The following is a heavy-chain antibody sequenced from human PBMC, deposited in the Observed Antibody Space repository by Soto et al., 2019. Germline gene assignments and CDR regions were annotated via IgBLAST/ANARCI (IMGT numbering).Heavy chain of an antibody. J-gene: IGHJ6*02. CDR2: ISGSGGST. V-gene: IGHV3-23*01. CDR1: GFTFSSYA. Sequence: GGSLRLSCAASGFTFSSYAMSWVRQAPGKGLEWVSAISGSGGSTYYADSVKGRFTISRDNSKNTLYLQMNSLRAKDTAVYYCAKGYSSSWYKRSGMDVWGQGTTVTVSS. D-gene: IGHD6-13*01. CDR3: AKGYSSSWYKRSGMDV.